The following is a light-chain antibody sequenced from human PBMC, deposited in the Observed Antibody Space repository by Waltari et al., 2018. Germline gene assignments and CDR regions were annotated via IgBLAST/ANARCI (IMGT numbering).Light chain of an antibody. V-gene: IGLV1-47*01. CDR3: AAWDDSVSSRV. Sequence: QSVLTQPPSASGTPGQRVTISCSGSSSNIGSNYVYWYQQFPGTAPKLPIYRNAQRPSGVPDRFSGSKSGTSASLAISGLRSEDEADYYCAAWDDSVSSRVFGGGTKLTVL. CDR1: SSNIGSNY. CDR2: RNA. J-gene: IGLJ3*02.